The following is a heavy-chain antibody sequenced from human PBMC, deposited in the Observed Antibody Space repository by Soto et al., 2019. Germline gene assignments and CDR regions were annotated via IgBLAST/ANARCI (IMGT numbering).Heavy chain of an antibody. CDR3: ARDRGTTVTPKYYYYYGMDV. J-gene: IGHJ6*02. CDR1: GGSISSSSYY. D-gene: IGHD4-17*01. V-gene: IGHV4-39*07. Sequence: SETLSLTCTVSGGSISSSSYYWGWIRQPPGKGLEWIGSIYYSGSTNYNPSLKSRVTISVDTSKNQSSLKLSSVTAADTAVYYCARDRGTTVTPKYYYYYGMDVWGQGTTVTVSS. CDR2: IYYSGST.